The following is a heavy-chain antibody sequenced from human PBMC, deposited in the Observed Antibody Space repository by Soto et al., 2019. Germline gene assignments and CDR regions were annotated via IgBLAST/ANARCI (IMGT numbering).Heavy chain of an antibody. D-gene: IGHD3-3*01. CDR3: ARWSYLDY. J-gene: IGHJ4*02. Sequence: GGSLRLSCAASGFTFSRFWMHWVRQAPGKGLVWVSRINIDGSSTSYADSVKGRFTISRDNAKNTLYLQMNSLRADDTAMYYCARWSYLDYWGQGTRVTVSS. V-gene: IGHV3-74*01. CDR1: GFTFSRFW. CDR2: INIDGSST.